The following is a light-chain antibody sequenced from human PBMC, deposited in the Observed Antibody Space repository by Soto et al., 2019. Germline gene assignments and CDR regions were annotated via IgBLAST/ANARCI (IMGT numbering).Light chain of an antibody. CDR3: YTSTGFSPSLFV. Sequence: QSALTQPASVSGSPGQSITISCTGTSRDIGTSNLVSWYQQYPGKAPKLIIFEVTRRPSGISNRFSGSKSGNTASLTISGLQPEDDSYYYSYTSTGFSPSLFVSGTGTKLTDL. CDR1: SRDIGTSNL. V-gene: IGLV2-23*02. CDR2: EVT. J-gene: IGLJ1*01.